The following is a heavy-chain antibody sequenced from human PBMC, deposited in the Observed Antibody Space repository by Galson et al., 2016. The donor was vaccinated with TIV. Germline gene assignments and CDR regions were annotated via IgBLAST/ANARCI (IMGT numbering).Heavy chain of an antibody. D-gene: IGHD2/OR15-2a*01. V-gene: IGHV5-10-1*01. CDR3: AREREYYVDF. J-gene: IGHJ4*02. Sequence: SGAEVKKPGESLRISCKGSGYRFTSFSITWVRLMPGKGLEWLGRIAPSDSSPNYNPSFQGHVTFSVDKSVSTAYLQWSSLKASDTAMYFCAREREYYVDFWGQGTLVAVSS. CDR2: IAPSDSSP. CDR1: GYRFTSFS.